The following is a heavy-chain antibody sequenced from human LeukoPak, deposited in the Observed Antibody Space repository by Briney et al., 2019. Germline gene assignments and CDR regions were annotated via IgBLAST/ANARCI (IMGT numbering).Heavy chain of an antibody. CDR2: INGDGSTT. Sequence: PGGSLRLSCAASGFTLSSYWMHWVRQGPGKGLVWVSRINGDGSTTSYADSVKGGFTISRDNAKNTLYLQMNSLRGEDTGVYFCTRRRPGFFAFDIWGQGTTVTVSS. CDR3: TRRRPGFFAFDI. V-gene: IGHV3-74*01. J-gene: IGHJ3*02. CDR1: GFTLSSYW.